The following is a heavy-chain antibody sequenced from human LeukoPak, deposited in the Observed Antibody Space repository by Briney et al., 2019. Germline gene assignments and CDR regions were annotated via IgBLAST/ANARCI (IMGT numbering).Heavy chain of an antibody. V-gene: IGHV1-2*02. CDR2: INPNSGGT. CDR1: GSTFTDYY. CDR3: ARDGPAAAGLNAFDI. D-gene: IGHD6-13*01. J-gene: IGHJ3*02. Sequence: ASVKVSCKASGSTFTDYYMHWVRQAPGQGLDWMGWINPNSGGTNYAQKLQGRVTMTRDTSISTAYMELSRLRSDDTAVYYCARDGPAAAGLNAFDIWGQGTMVTVSS.